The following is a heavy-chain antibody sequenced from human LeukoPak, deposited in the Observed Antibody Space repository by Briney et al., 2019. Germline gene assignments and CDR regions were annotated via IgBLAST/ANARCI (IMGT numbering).Heavy chain of an antibody. J-gene: IGHJ4*02. Sequence: SVKVCCKASGGTFYSYAISCMRQAPGQWLELMGGIIPIFGTANYAQKFQGRVTITADESTSTAYMELSSLRSEDTAVYYCARAPPSGSYYFDYWGQGTLVTVSS. CDR1: GGTFYSYA. D-gene: IGHD1-26*01. V-gene: IGHV1-69*13. CDR3: ARAPPSGSYYFDY. CDR2: IIPIFGTA.